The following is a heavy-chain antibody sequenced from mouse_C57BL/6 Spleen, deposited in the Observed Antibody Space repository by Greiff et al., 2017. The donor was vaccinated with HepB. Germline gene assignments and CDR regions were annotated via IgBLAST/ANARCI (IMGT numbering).Heavy chain of an antibody. V-gene: IGHV1-66*01. CDR3: ARDYYGSSPLFAY. Sequence: QVQLKQSGPELVKPGASVKISCKASGYSFTSYYIHWVKQRPGQGLEWIGWIYPGSGNTKYNEKFKGKATLTADTSSSTAYMQLSSLTSEDSAVYYCARDYYGSSPLFAYWGQGTLVTVSA. J-gene: IGHJ3*01. CDR1: GYSFTSYY. CDR2: IYPGSGNT. D-gene: IGHD1-1*01.